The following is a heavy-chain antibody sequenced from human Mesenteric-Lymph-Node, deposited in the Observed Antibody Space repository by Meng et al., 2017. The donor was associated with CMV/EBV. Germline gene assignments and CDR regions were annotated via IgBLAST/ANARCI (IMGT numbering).Heavy chain of an antibody. Sequence: QVQLVQSGAEGKKPGSSVKGSCKASGGTFSSYTISWVRQAPGQGLEWMGRIIPILGIANYAQKFQGRVTITADKSTSTAYMELSSLRSEDTAVYYCAGGIAAAGSRWFDPWGQGTLVTVSS. D-gene: IGHD6-13*01. CDR1: GGTFSSYT. J-gene: IGHJ5*02. CDR3: AGGIAAAGSRWFDP. V-gene: IGHV1-69*02. CDR2: IIPILGIA.